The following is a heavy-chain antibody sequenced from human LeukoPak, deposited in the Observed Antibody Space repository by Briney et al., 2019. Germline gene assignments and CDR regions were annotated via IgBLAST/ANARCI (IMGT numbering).Heavy chain of an antibody. CDR3: ARRGQSGLGY. D-gene: IGHD3-10*01. J-gene: IGHJ4*02. Sequence: GGSLRLSCAASEFTVSSYWMNWVRQPPGKGLVWVSHINSDESITNYADSVKGRFTISRDNAKNTLYLQMNSLRDDDTAVYYCARRGQSGLGYWGQGTLVTVSS. CDR2: INSDESIT. CDR1: EFTVSSYW. V-gene: IGHV3-74*01.